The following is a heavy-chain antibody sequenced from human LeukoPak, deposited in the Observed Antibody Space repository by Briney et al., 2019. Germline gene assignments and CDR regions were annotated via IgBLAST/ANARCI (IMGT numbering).Heavy chain of an antibody. CDR2: ISAYNGNT. Sequence: ASVKVSYKASGYTFTSYGISWVRQAPGQGLEWMGWISAYNGNTNYAQKLQGRVTMTTDTSTSTAYMELRSLRSDDTAVYYCAREPLPQYSSRNWFDPWGQGTLVTVSS. CDR3: AREPLPQYSSRNWFDP. J-gene: IGHJ5*02. CDR1: GYTFTSYG. V-gene: IGHV1-18*01. D-gene: IGHD6-13*01.